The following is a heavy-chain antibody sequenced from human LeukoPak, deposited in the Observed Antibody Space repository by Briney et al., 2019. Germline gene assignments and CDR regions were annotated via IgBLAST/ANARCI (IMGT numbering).Heavy chain of an antibody. J-gene: IGHJ6*03. V-gene: IGHV1-69*13. D-gene: IGHD4-23*01. CDR1: GGTFSSYA. Sequence: SVKVSCKASGGTFSSYAISWVRQAPGQGLEWMGGIIPIFGTANYAQKFQGRVTITADESTSTAYMELSSLRSEDTAVYYCARVPPGGDYYYYMDVWGKGTTVTVSS. CDR2: IIPIFGTA. CDR3: ARVPPGGDYYYYMDV.